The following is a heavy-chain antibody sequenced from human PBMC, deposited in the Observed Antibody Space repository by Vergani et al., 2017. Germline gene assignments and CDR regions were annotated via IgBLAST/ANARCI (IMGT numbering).Heavy chain of an antibody. J-gene: IGHJ5*02. CDR1: GGSMSDFY. CDR3: ARGNCGVICPKYNWLAP. Sequence: QVHLQESGPGVVKPSDTLSLTCTVSGGSMSDFYWTWIRQPAGRGLEWIGRIYPNGNGNDNESLRSRLTMAIDTSRSQFSLSLSSVTAADTAVYYCARGNCGVICPKYNWLAPWGRGILVTVSS. CDR2: IYPNGNG. V-gene: IGHV4-4*07. D-gene: IGHD2-21*01.